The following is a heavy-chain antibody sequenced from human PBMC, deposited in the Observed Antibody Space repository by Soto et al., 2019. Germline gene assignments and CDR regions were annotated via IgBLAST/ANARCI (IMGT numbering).Heavy chain of an antibody. CDR3: AKGGRLTAARIDY. CDR2: ISGGADST. J-gene: IGHJ4*02. V-gene: IGHV3-23*01. D-gene: IGHD6-13*01. Sequence: GGSLRLSCATSGFTFSNYAMSWVRQAPGKGLDWVSAISGGADSTYYADSVKGRFTISRDNSENTLYLQMNSLRAEDTAVYYCAKGGRLTAARIDYWGPGAMVTVSS. CDR1: GFTFSNYA.